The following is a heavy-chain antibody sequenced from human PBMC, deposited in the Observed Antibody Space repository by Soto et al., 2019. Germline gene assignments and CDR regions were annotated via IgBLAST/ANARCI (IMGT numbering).Heavy chain of an antibody. CDR2: IYSNGNT. D-gene: IGHD3-10*01. J-gene: IGHJ4*02. CDR3: QRGGEVHTTAHFDN. CDR1: GDSINNYY. Sequence: SETLSLTCTVSGDSINNYYWSWMRLPAGKGLEWIGRIYSNGNTYYNPSLKSRVSMSVDTSKHQFSLILKTVTAADTDVHYCQRGGEVHTTAHFDNWGQGTLVTVSS. V-gene: IGHV4-4*07.